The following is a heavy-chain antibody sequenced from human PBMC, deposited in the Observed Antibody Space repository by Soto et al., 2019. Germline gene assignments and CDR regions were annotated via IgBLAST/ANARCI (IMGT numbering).Heavy chain of an antibody. CDR1: GGSVGSGSDY. D-gene: IGHD3-3*01. CDR3: ARAPTIFGVVISHYYYYYGMDV. J-gene: IGHJ6*02. Sequence: PSETLSLTCTVSGGSVGSGSDYWSWIRQPPGKGLEWIGYIYYSGSTNYNPSLKSRVTISVDTSKNQFSLKLSSVTAADTAVYYCARAPTIFGVVISHYYYYYGMDVWGQGTTVTVSS. V-gene: IGHV4-61*01. CDR2: IYYSGST.